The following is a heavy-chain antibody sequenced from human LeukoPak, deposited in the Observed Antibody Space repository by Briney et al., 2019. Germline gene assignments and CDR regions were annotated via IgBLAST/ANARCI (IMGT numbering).Heavy chain of an antibody. CDR3: ARGHYYYDSTGHSAY. D-gene: IGHD3-22*01. J-gene: IGHJ4*02. V-gene: IGHV1-69*04. CDR1: GGTFSSYA. CDR2: IIPILGIA. Sequence: SVKVSCKASGGTFSSYAISWVRQAPGQGLEWMGRIIPILGIANYAQKFQGRVTMTRNTSITTAYMELRSLRSEDTAVYYCARGHYYYDSTGHSAYWGQGTLVTVSS.